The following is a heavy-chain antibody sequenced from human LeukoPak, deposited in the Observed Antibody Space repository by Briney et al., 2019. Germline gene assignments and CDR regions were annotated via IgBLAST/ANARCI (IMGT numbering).Heavy chain of an antibody. CDR2: IHTRGNT. Sequence: SETLSLTCTVSGGSISTFYWSWIRQPAGKGLEWIGRIHTRGNTNYNPSLKSRVTISVDTSKNQFSLKLTSVTAADTAGYYCARQLNYYGSGGTYFDYWGQGTLVTVSS. J-gene: IGHJ4*02. CDR3: ARQLNYYGSGGTYFDY. CDR1: GGSISTFY. D-gene: IGHD3-10*01. V-gene: IGHV4-4*07.